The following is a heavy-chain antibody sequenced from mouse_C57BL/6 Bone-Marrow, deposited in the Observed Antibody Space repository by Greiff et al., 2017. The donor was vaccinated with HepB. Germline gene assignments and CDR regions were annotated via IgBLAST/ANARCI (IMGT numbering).Heavy chain of an antibody. J-gene: IGHJ1*03. Sequence: EVQRVESGGGLVQPGGSLKLSCAASGFTFSDYGMAWVRQAPRKGPEWVAFISNLAYSIYYADTVTGRFTISRENAKNTLYLEMSSLRSEDTAMYYCARLIYYDYDEGYFDVWGTGTTVTVSS. CDR2: ISNLAYSI. CDR3: ARLIYYDYDEGYFDV. CDR1: GFTFSDYG. D-gene: IGHD2-4*01. V-gene: IGHV5-15*01.